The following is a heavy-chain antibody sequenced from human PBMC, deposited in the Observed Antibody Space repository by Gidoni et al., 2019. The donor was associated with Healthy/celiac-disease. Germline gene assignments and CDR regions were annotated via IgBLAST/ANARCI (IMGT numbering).Heavy chain of an antibody. CDR1: GLTFTNAW. J-gene: IGHJ3*02. D-gene: IGHD3-3*01. CDR2: SKSKTDGGTT. CDR3: TTAQHFGMADNNAFDI. Sequence: EVPLVESGGGLLKTGGPLRLSSAASGLTFTNAWMSWVRQAPGKGLEWVGRSKSKTDGGTTDYAAPVKGRFTISRNDSKNTLYLQMNSLKTEDTAVYYCTTAQHFGMADNNAFDIWGQGTMVTVSS. V-gene: IGHV3-15*01.